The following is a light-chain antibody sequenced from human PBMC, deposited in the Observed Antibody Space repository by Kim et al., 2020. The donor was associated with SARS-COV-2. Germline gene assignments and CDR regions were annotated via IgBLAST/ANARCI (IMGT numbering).Light chain of an antibody. CDR3: AAWDDSLSGYV. J-gene: IGLJ1*01. CDR2: RNN. CDR1: SSNIGSNY. V-gene: IGLV1-47*01. Sequence: GQRVTIACSGSSSNIGSNYVYWYQQLPGTAPKLLIYRNNQRPSGVPDRFSGSKSGTSASLAISGLRSEDEADYYCAAWDDSLSGYVFGTGTKVTVL.